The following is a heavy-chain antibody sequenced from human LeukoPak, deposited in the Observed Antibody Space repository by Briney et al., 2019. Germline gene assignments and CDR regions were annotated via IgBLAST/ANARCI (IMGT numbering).Heavy chain of an antibody. D-gene: IGHD3-10*01. CDR2: IYSGGST. CDR3: ASGSGSYRTPYYYMDV. Sequence: PGGSLRLSCTASGFTFNTYSMNWVRQAPGKGLEWVSVIYSGGSTYYADSVKGRFTISRDNSKNTLYLQMNSLRAEDTAVYYCASGSGSYRTPYYYMDVWGTGTTGTVSS. J-gene: IGHJ6*03. V-gene: IGHV3-53*01. CDR1: GFTFNTYS.